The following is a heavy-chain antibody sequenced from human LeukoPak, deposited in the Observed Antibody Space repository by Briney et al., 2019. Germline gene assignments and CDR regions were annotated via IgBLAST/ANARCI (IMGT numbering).Heavy chain of an antibody. V-gene: IGHV3-74*01. CDR2: INSDGSST. D-gene: IGHD6-19*01. Sequence: GGSLRLSCAASGFTFSSYWMHWVRQAPGKGLVWVSRINSDGSSTSYADSVEGRFTISRDNAKNTLYLQMNSLRAEDTAVYYCARDREWLATFDYWGQGTLVTVSS. CDR1: GFTFSSYW. CDR3: ARDREWLATFDY. J-gene: IGHJ4*02.